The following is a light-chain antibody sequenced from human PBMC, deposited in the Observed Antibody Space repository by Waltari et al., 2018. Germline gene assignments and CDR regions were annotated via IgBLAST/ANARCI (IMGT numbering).Light chain of an antibody. CDR3: AIWDDRQNGVV. CDR2: RNN. J-gene: IGLJ2*01. CDR1: TSNFGHNV. V-gene: IGLV1-47*01. Sequence: SVVTQPPSASRSPGQTVSISCSGNTSNFGHNVVFWYQCLPGLAPKLLIYRNNQRPSGVPDRFSGSKSATSASLAISGLRSDDEADYYCAIWDDRQNGVVFGGGTKLTVL.